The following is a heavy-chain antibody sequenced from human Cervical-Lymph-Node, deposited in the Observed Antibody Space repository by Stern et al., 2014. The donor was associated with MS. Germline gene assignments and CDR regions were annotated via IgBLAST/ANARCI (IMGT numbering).Heavy chain of an antibody. CDR1: GFTFSSYT. CDR2: ISSRSRNI. D-gene: IGHD4-23*01. J-gene: IGHJ2*01. Sequence: EVQLVESGGGLVKPGGSLRLSCAASGFTFSSYTMNWVRQAPGKGLEWVSSISSRSRNIYYADSVKGRITISRDNAKNSLFLQMNSLRAEDTAVYYCARGYGGDYWYFDLWGRGTLVTVSS. V-gene: IGHV3-21*02. CDR3: ARGYGGDYWYFDL.